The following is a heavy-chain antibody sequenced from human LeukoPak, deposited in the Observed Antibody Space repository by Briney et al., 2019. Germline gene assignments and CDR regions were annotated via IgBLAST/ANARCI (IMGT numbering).Heavy chain of an antibody. D-gene: IGHD3-9*01. Sequence: PGRSLRLSCAASGFTFTSYAMHWVRQAPGKGLEWVAVISYDGSNKYYADSVKGRFTISRDNSQNTLYLQMNSLRAEDTAVYFCARAVVGITVSRAMGVWGQGTTVTVSS. V-gene: IGHV3-30*04. J-gene: IGHJ6*02. CDR1: GFTFTSYA. CDR3: ARAVVGITVSRAMGV. CDR2: ISYDGSNK.